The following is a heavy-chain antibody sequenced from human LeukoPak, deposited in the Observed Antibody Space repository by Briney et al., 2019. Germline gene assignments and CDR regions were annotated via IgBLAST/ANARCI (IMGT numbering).Heavy chain of an antibody. CDR1: GYSISSGYY. V-gene: IGHV4-38-2*01. Sequence: SEILSLTCAVSGYSISSGYYWGWIRQPPGKGLEWIGSIYHSGSTYYNPSLKSRVTISVDTSKNQFSLKLSSVTAADTAVYYCARVTYYGSGSYYSPYGMDVWGKGTTVTVSS. CDR3: ARVTYYGSGSYYSPYGMDV. CDR2: IYHSGST. D-gene: IGHD3-10*01. J-gene: IGHJ6*04.